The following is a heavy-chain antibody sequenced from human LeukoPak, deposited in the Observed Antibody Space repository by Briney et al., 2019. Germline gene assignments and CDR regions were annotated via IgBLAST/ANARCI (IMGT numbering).Heavy chain of an antibody. J-gene: IGHJ4*02. CDR1: GFTFSNYA. CDR3: VKDRTGTYTLDY. D-gene: IGHD3-10*01. Sequence: GGSLRLSCAATGFTFSNYAIHWGRQAPGKGLEWVAFISDDGSRQHYADSVKGRFTISRDNSKNTLNLQMNSLRAEDTAVYYCVKDRTGTYTLDYWGQGTLVTVSS. V-gene: IGHV3-30-3*01. CDR2: ISDDGSRQ.